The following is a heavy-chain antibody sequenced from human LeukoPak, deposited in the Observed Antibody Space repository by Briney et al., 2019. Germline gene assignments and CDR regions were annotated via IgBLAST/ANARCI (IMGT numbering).Heavy chain of an antibody. V-gene: IGHV3-30*18. CDR2: ISYDRSNK. CDR3: AKEKYSYGLNYFDP. Sequence: GGSLRLSCAASGFTFNIYGMHWVRQAPGKGLEWVAVISYDRSNKYYADSVKGRFTISRDNSKNTLYLQMNSLRAEDTAVYYCAKEKYSYGLNYFDPWGQGTLVTVSS. J-gene: IGHJ5*02. D-gene: IGHD5-18*01. CDR1: GFTFNIYG.